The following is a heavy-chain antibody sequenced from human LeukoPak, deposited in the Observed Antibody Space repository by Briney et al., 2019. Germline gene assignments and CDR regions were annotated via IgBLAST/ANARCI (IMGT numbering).Heavy chain of an antibody. CDR3: AKYTASSTGWPSY. J-gene: IGHJ4*02. CDR1: GFTFNIYA. D-gene: IGHD6-19*01. CDR2: ISGSGGST. Sequence: GGSLRLSCAASGFTFNIYAMSWVRQAPGKGLEWVSTISGSGGSTYYADSVKGRSTISRDNSKNTLYLQMNSLRAEDTAVYYCAKYTASSTGWPSYWGQGTLVTVS. V-gene: IGHV3-23*01.